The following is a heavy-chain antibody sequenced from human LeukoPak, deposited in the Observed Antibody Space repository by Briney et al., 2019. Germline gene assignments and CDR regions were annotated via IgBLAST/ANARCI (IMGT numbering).Heavy chain of an antibody. Sequence: GGSLRLSCAASGFTFSFFWMSWFRQAPGKGLEWVANIKEDGGDKNYVDSVKGRFTISRDNAKNSLHLQMDSLSAEGTAVYYCARGGGASDPWGQGTLVTVSS. J-gene: IGHJ5*02. CDR2: IKEDGGDK. V-gene: IGHV3-7*05. CDR3: ARGGGASDP. CDR1: GFTFSFFW. D-gene: IGHD1-26*01.